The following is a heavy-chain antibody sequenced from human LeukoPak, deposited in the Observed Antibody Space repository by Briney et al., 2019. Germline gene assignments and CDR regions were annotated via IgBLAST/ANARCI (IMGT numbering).Heavy chain of an antibody. CDR3: ATETIGRHYDY. J-gene: IGHJ4*02. CDR1: GFTFSSCG. CDR2: IGPTGTDR. Sequence: GGSLRLSCAASGFTFSSCGFTWVRQAPGKGLEWVSSIGPTGTDRYYADSVRGRFTISRDNAKNSMYLQMDSLRDEDTAVYYCATETIGRHYDYWGQGTLLTVSS. D-gene: IGHD1-14*01. V-gene: IGHV3-21*01.